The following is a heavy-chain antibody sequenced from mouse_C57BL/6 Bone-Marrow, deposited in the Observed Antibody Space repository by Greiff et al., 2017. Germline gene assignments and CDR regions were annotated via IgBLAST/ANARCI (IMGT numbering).Heavy chain of an antibody. V-gene: IGHV1-53*01. Sequence: QVQLQQPGTELVKPGASVKLSCKASGYTFTSYWMHWVKQRPGQGLEWIGNINPSNGGTNYNEKFKSKATLTVDKSSSTAYMQLSSLTSEDAAVYYCAIDGYDCYAMDYWGQGTSVTVSS. CDR2: INPSNGGT. CDR3: AIDGYDCYAMDY. J-gene: IGHJ4*01. D-gene: IGHD2-2*01. CDR1: GYTFTSYW.